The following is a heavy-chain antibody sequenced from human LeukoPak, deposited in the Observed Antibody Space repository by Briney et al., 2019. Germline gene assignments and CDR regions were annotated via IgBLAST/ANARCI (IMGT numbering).Heavy chain of an antibody. CDR2: ISSSSSHI. CDR1: GFTFSSYS. CDR3: ARGPLRSYCDY. V-gene: IGHV3-21*01. J-gene: IGHJ4*02. Sequence: PGGSLRLSCAASGFTFSSYSMNWVRQAPGKGLEWVSSISSSSSHIYYADSVKGRFTISRDNAKNSLYLQMNSLRAEDTAVYYCARGPLRSYCDYWGQGTLVTVSS.